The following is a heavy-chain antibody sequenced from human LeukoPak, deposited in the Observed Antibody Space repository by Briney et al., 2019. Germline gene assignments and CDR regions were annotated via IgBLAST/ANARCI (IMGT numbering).Heavy chain of an antibody. V-gene: IGHV1-8*01. CDR2: MNPNSGNT. Sequence: ASVKVSCKASGYTFTSYDINWVRQATGQGLEWMGWMNPNSGNTGYAQKFQGRVTLTRNTSISTAYMELSSLRSEDTAVYYCARDTGYDSSSWPFYYYYYMDVWSKGTTVTVSS. J-gene: IGHJ6*03. D-gene: IGHD6-13*01. CDR3: ARDTGYDSSSWPFYYYYYMDV. CDR1: GYTFTSYD.